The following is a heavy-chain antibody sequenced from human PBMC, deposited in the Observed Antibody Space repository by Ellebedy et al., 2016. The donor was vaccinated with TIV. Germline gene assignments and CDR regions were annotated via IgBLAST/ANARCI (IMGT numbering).Heavy chain of an antibody. J-gene: IGHJ4*02. CDR3: ARDPPADRTSTWG. CDR2: ISGGGGNT. D-gene: IGHD2-15*01. V-gene: IGHV3-23*01. CDR1: GFTFSTFA. Sequence: PGGSLRLSCAASGFTFSTFAMSWVRQAPGKGLEWVSVISGGGGNTYYADSVKGRLSISRANSKNTLYLQMSTLRAEDTAVYYCARDPPADRTSTWGWGQGTLVTVSS.